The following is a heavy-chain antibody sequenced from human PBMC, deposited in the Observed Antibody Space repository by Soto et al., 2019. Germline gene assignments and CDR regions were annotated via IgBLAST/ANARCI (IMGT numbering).Heavy chain of an antibody. J-gene: IGHJ4*02. D-gene: IGHD6-6*01. CDR1: GSTLSGND. V-gene: IGHV3-30*18. Sequence: QVQLVESGGGVVQPGRSLRLSCAASGSTLSGNDMHWVRQAPGKGPEWVAVMSHDGSHQYYADSVKGRFTISRDTSKSTLYLQMNSLRTEDTAVYYCAKGGWYTSSSPSDCWGQGTLVTVSS. CDR3: AKGGWYTSSSPSDC. CDR2: MSHDGSHQ.